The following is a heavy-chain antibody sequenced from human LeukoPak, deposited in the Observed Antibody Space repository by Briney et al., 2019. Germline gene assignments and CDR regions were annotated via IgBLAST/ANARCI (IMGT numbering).Heavy chain of an antibody. J-gene: IGHJ6*03. Sequence: RGSLRVSLQAPGSTFIAYTMTWVRQAPGLGLEWAPSISSRGSYIYYADQVRGRFTISRDSAKNSLYLQMNSLRADDTAVYYCARTLTASSNYYMDVWGKGTTVPVSS. V-gene: IGHV3-21*01. CDR2: ISSRGSYI. CDR3: ARTLTASSNYYMDV. CDR1: GSTFIAYT.